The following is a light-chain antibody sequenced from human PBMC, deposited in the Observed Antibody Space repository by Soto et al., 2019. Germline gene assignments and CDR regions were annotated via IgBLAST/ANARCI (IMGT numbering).Light chain of an antibody. Sequence: IQLTQSPSSLSASVGDRVTVTCRASQDINKFLAWFQQKPGKAPNLLIFSASTLQSAVPSRFSGGGSGTDFTLTISSLQPEDFATYYCQQSYSTYWTFGQGTKVEIK. J-gene: IGKJ1*01. CDR1: QDINKF. CDR2: SAS. CDR3: QQSYSTYWT. V-gene: IGKV1-39*01.